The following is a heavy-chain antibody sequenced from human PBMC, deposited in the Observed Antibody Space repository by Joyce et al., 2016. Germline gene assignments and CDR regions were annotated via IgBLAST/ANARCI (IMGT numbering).Heavy chain of an antibody. V-gene: IGHV3-11*01. J-gene: IGHJ6*02. CDR2: INSTGRDI. Sequence: QVHLVESGGGLVKPGGALGLSCAASGFTFTDYYMTWMRQAPGKGPEWVSYINSTGRDINNADSVKGRFTISRDNAKRSIYLQMNSLRAEDAAVYYCARTARLVDVWGQGTTVTVSS. CDR3: ARTARLVDV. D-gene: IGHD6-6*01. CDR1: GFTFTDYY.